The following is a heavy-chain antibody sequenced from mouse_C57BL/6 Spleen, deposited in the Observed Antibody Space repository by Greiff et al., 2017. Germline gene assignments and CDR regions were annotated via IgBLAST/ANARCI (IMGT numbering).Heavy chain of an antibody. CDR3: ARGGQLRLRGAMDY. D-gene: IGHD3-2*02. Sequence: QVQLKESGAELVKPGASVKMSCKASGYTFTTYPIEWMKQNHGKSLEWIGNFHPYNDDTKYNEKFKGKATLTVEKSSSTVYLELSRLTSDDSAVYYCARGGQLRLRGAMDYWGQGTSVTVSS. V-gene: IGHV1-47*01. CDR2: FHPYNDDT. CDR1: GYTFTTYP. J-gene: IGHJ4*01.